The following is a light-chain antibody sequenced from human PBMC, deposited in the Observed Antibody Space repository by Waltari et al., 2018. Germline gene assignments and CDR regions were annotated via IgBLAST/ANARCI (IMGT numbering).Light chain of an antibody. J-gene: IGLJ2*01. Sequence: QSALTQPASVSASPGQSITISCTGTSSDVGGYDYVSWDQQHPGKAPQLMIYDVNKRPSGVSHRFSASKSGNTASLTIFGLQAEDEADYYCISYTSTTTYVVVGGGTKLTVL. CDR1: SSDVGGYDY. V-gene: IGLV2-14*03. CDR2: DVN. CDR3: ISYTSTTTYVV.